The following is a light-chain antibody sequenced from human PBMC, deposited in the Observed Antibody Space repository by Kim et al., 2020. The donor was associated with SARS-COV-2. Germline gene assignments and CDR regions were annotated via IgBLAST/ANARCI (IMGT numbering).Light chain of an antibody. CDR1: QSIGNW. V-gene: IGKV1-5*01. Sequence: SASVGDRVTITCRASQSIGNWLAWYQQKQGKAPKVLIYDASSLKSGVPSRFSGSGSWTDFTLTITSLQPDDFATYYCQRYESYPYTFGQGTKLEI. J-gene: IGKJ2*01. CDR3: QRYESYPYT. CDR2: DAS.